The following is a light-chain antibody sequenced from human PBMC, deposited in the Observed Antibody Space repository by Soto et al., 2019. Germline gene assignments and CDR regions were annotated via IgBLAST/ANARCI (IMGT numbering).Light chain of an antibody. J-gene: IGKJ5*01. CDR2: TES. CDR1: QTIDNY. CDR3: QQSLRTPHT. V-gene: IGKV1-39*01. Sequence: IQMTQFPSSLSTSVGDRVTMTCRASQTIDNYINWYQQRPGKAPKVLIHTESNLESGVPSRFSGSGSGTDFNFTSASLQPEDVAPYYCQQSLRTPHTFGHGTRLDFK.